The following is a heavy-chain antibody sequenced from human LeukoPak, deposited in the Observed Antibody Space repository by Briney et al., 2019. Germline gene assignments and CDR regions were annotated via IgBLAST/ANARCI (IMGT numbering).Heavy chain of an antibody. Sequence: SVKVSCKPSGYTFTSYDTNWARHAPAQGLEWMGWMSDNSGKTGYAQKFEGRVTITRNTSISTAYMELSSLRSEDTAVYYCARNLAAAGRYDAFDIWGQGTMVTVSS. D-gene: IGHD6-13*01. J-gene: IGHJ3*02. CDR2: MSDNSGKT. CDR3: ARNLAAAGRYDAFDI. V-gene: IGHV1-8*03. CDR1: GYTFTSYD.